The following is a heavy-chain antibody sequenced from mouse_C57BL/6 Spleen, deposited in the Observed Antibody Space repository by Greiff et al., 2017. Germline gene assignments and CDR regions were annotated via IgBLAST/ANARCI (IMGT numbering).Heavy chain of an antibody. Sequence: EVKLMESGGGLVQPGGSLKLSCAASGFTFSDYYMYWVRQTPEKRLEWVAYISNGGGSTYYPDTVKGRFTISRDNAKNTLYLQMSRLKSEDTAMYYCARDGYDGFDYWGQGTTLTVSS. D-gene: IGHD2-2*01. CDR1: GFTFSDYY. J-gene: IGHJ2*01. CDR2: ISNGGGST. V-gene: IGHV5-12*01. CDR3: ARDGYDGFDY.